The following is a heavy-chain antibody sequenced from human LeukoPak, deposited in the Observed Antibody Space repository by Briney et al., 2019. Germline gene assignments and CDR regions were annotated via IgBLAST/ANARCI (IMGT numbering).Heavy chain of an antibody. Sequence: SETLSLTCAVYGGSFSGYYWSWIRQPPGKGLEWIGEINHSGSTNYNPSLKSRVTISVDTSKNQFSLKLSSVTAADTAVYYCARPAAGVFDYWGQGTLVTVSS. D-gene: IGHD6-13*01. J-gene: IGHJ4*02. CDR1: GGSFSGYY. CDR2: INHSGST. V-gene: IGHV4-34*01. CDR3: ARPAAGVFDY.